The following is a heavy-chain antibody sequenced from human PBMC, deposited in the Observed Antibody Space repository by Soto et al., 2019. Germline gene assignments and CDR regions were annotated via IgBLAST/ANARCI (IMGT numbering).Heavy chain of an antibody. J-gene: IGHJ4*02. V-gene: IGHV4-59*01. D-gene: IGHD2-2*01. CDR2: IYYSGST. CDR3: ARAVLPATAPFDY. Sequence: QVQLQESGPRLVKPSETLSLTCIVSGGSISSYYWSWIRQPPGKGLEWIGYIYYSGSTNYTPSLKRRVTRSGDTAKNQFSLKRSSVTAADTAVYYCARAVLPATAPFDYWGQGTLVTVSS. CDR1: GGSISSYY.